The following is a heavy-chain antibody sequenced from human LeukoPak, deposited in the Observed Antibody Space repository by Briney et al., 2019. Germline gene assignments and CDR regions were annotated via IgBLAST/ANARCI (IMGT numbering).Heavy chain of an antibody. Sequence: SETLSLTCAVSGGSISSSKYWSWVRQPPGMGLEWIGQISLWGSTSYTPSLNRRVTIPIDKSRNQFSLTLNFVTAADTAFYYCARHGGYRFDFWGQGALVTVSS. CDR1: GGSISSSKY. CDR3: ARHGGYRFDF. CDR2: ISLWGST. J-gene: IGHJ4*02. V-gene: IGHV4-4*02. D-gene: IGHD3-16*01.